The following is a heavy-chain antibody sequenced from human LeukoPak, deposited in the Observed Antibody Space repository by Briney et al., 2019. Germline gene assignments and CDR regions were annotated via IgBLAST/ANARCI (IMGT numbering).Heavy chain of an antibody. D-gene: IGHD3-3*01. CDR2: INPSGGST. J-gene: IGHJ3*02. Sequence: ASVKVSCKASGYTFTSYYMHWVRQAPGQGLEWMGIINPSGGSTSYAQKFQGRVTMTRDTSISTAYMELSRLRSDDTAVYYCARLTYYDFWSGYNYVFDIWGQGTMVTVSS. CDR1: GYTFTSYY. CDR3: ARLTYYDFWSGYNYVFDI. V-gene: IGHV1-46*01.